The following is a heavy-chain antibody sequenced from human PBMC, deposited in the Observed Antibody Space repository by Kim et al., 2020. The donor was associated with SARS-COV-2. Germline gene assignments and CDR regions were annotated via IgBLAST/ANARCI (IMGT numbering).Heavy chain of an antibody. CDR3: ARPGGYGPYMDV. J-gene: IGHJ6*02. Sequence: RYSPTVQGQVTISADTSISTAYLQWSSLKASDTAMYYCARPGGYGPYMDVWGQGTTVTVSS. D-gene: IGHD5-12*01. V-gene: IGHV5-51*01.